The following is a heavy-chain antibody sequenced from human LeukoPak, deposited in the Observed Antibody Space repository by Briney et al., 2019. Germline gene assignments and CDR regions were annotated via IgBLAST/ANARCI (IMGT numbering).Heavy chain of an antibody. Sequence: ASVKVSCKASGYTFTSYYIHWVRQAPGQGLEWVGRIDPNTGDTIYAQNFQGRVTVTSATSISTAYMELSRLTSDDTAVYFCARLGLHGSGTYYFFDYWGQGTLVTVSS. CDR3: ARLGLHGSGTYYFFDY. CDR1: GYTFTSYY. CDR2: IDPNTGDT. J-gene: IGHJ4*02. D-gene: IGHD3-10*01. V-gene: IGHV1-2*06.